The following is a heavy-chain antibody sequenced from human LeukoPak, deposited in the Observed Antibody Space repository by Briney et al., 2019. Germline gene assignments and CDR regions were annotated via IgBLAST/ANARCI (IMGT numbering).Heavy chain of an antibody. Sequence: GGSLRLSCAASGFTFSSYAMSWVRQAPGKGLEWVAVIWYDGSNKYYADSVKGRFTISRDNSKNTLYLQMNSLRAEDTAVYYCARSGSNDFWSGYNYMDVWGKGTTVTVSS. D-gene: IGHD3-3*01. J-gene: IGHJ6*03. V-gene: IGHV3-33*08. CDR3: ARSGSNDFWSGYNYMDV. CDR1: GFTFSSYA. CDR2: IWYDGSNK.